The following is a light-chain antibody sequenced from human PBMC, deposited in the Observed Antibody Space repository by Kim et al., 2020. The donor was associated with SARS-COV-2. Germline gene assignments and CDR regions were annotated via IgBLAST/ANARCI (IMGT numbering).Light chain of an antibody. CDR3: QQFGGSSYT. J-gene: IGKJ2*01. V-gene: IGKV3-20*01. CDR2: ETS. CDR1: QSVASSF. Sequence: EIELTQSPGTLALSPGERATLSCRASQSVASSFLAWYQQKPGQAPTLLIYETSTRATGIPDRFSGSGSGTDFTLTISGLEPEDFAVYYCQQFGGSSYTFGQGTKLAI.